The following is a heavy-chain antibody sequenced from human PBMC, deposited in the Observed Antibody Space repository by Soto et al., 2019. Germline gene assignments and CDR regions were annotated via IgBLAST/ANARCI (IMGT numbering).Heavy chain of an antibody. D-gene: IGHD5-18*01. V-gene: IGHV4-39*01. CDR2: IYYSGST. J-gene: IGHJ1*01. CDR1: GGSISSSSYY. Sequence: QLQLQESGPGLVKPSETLSLTCTVSGGSISSSSYYWGWIRQPPGKGLEWIGGIYYSGSTSYNPSPKSRVTISVDTSKTQFSLQLSAVPAADTAVYYCARLVCTAMFSWGQGTLVTVSS. CDR3: ARLVCTAMFS.